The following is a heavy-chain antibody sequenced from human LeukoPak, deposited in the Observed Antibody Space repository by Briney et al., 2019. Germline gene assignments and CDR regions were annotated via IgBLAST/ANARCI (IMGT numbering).Heavy chain of an antibody. CDR2: IYYIGST. J-gene: IGHJ5*02. D-gene: IGHD6-19*01. V-gene: IGHV4-59*08. Sequence: SEALSLTCTVSGGSINSYYWSWIRQPPGKGLEWIGYIYYIGSTNYNPSLRGRATISVDTSNNQFYLKLSSVTAADTAVYYCARRGYSSGSNWFDPWGQGTLVTVSS. CDR3: ARRGYSSGSNWFDP. CDR1: GGSINSYY.